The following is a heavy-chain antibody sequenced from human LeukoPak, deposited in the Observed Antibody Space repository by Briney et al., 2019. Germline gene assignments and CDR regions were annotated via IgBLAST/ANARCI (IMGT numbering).Heavy chain of an antibody. CDR3: LRDETYSSDWQSNHYYYYMDV. D-gene: IGHD6-19*01. J-gene: IGHJ6*03. Sequence: SETLSLTCRVSDYSISSGYYWGWIRQPPGKGLEWIGSVYHSATTYYNPSLKSRVTISVDTSKNQFSLKLSSVTAADTAVYYCLRDETYSSDWQSNHYYYYMDVWGKGTTVTVSS. CDR2: VYHSATT. CDR1: DYSISSGYY. V-gene: IGHV4-38-2*02.